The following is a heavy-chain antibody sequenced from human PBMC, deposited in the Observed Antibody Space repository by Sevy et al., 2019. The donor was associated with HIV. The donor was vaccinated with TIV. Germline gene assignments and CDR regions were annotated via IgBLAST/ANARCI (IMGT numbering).Heavy chain of an antibody. Sequence: GGSLRLSCEASGFTFSSYSMNWVRQAPGKGLEWVSSISTSSTYIYYADSVKGRITISRDNAKNSPYLQMNGLRVEDTAVYYCARAKNDYIWGSYRPTFDYWGQGTLVTVSS. CDR3: ARAKNDYIWGSYRPTFDY. D-gene: IGHD3-16*02. J-gene: IGHJ4*02. CDR2: ISTSSTYI. V-gene: IGHV3-21*01. CDR1: GFTFSSYS.